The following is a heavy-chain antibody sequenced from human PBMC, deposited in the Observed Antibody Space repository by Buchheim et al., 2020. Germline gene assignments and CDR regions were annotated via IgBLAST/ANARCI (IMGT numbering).Heavy chain of an antibody. CDR1: GFTFSNYA. J-gene: IGHJ4*03. CDR3: ARSPGLDY. V-gene: IGHV3-72*01. CDR2: TRNKANSYTT. Sequence: VQLVESGGGVVQPGRSLRLSCAVSGFTFSNYAMDWVRQAPGKGLEWVGRTRNKANSYTTAYAASGKGRFTISRDHSKDSLYLQMNSLKTEDTAVYYCARSPGLDYWGHGTL.